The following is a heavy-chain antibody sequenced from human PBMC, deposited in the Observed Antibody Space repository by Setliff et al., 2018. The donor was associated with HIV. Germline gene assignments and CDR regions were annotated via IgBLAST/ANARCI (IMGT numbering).Heavy chain of an antibody. V-gene: IGHV4-34*01. CDR1: GGSFSGYY. D-gene: IGHD3-3*01. J-gene: IGHJ6*03. Sequence: LSLTCAVYGGSFSGYYWSWIRQSPGKGLEWIGEINHSGSTKYNPSLKSRVTISVDTSRNQFSLKLSSVTAADTAVYYCARGTAYYNFWSGYSQDYYYYMDVWGKGTTVTVSS. CDR3: ARGTAYYNFWSGYSQDYYYYMDV. CDR2: INHSGST.